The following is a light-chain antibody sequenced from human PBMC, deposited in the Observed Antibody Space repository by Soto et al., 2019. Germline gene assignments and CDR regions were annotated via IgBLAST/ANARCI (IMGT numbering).Light chain of an antibody. V-gene: IGLV2-11*01. CDR1: SSDVGGYNY. J-gene: IGLJ2*01. CDR3: CSYAGSYTVV. Sequence: QSVLTQPRSVSGSPGQSVTISCTGTSSDVGGYNYVSWYQQHPGKAPKLMIYDVSKRPSGVPDRFSGSKSGNTASLTISGLQAEGEADYYCCSYAGSYTVVFGGGTQMTVL. CDR2: DVS.